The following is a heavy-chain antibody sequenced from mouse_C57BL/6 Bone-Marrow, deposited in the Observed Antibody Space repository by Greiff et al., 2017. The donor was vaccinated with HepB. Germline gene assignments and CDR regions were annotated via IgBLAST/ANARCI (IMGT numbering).Heavy chain of an antibody. CDR1: GFTFSSYG. CDR3: ARHGANWDWYFDV. V-gene: IGHV5-6*01. J-gene: IGHJ1*03. D-gene: IGHD4-1*01. CDR2: ISSGGSYT. Sequence: EVMLVESGGDLVKPGGSLKPSCAASGFTFSSYGMSWVRQTPDKRLEWVATISSGGSYTYYPDSVKGRFTISRDNAKNTLYLQMSSLKSEDTAMYYCARHGANWDWYFDVWGTGTTVTVSS.